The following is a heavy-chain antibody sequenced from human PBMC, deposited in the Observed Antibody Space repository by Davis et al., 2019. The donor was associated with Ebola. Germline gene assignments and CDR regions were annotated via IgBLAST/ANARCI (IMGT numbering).Heavy chain of an antibody. CDR2: IRYDGGKE. CDR3: AKDQGGY. CDR1: GFTFSNFA. D-gene: IGHD3-16*01. V-gene: IGHV3-30*02. Sequence: GESLKISCAASGFTFSNFAMHWVRQAPGKGLEWVAFIRYDGGKENYADSVKGRFTISRDNSKNTLYLQMNSLRVEDTAVYYCAKDQGGYWGQGTLVTVSS. J-gene: IGHJ4*02.